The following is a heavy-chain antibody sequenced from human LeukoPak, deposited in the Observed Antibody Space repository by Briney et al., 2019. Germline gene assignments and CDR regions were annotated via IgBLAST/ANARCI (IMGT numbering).Heavy chain of an antibody. Sequence: SETLSLTCTVSGGSISSGDYYWSWIRQPPGKGLEWIGYIYYSGSTYYNPSLKSRVTISVDTSKNQFSLKLSSVTAADTAVYYCASLWLLPGRLFDYWGQGTLVTVSS. CDR1: GGSISSGDYY. CDR3: ASLWLLPGRLFDY. D-gene: IGHD3-10*01. CDR2: IYYSGST. V-gene: IGHV4-30-4*08. J-gene: IGHJ4*02.